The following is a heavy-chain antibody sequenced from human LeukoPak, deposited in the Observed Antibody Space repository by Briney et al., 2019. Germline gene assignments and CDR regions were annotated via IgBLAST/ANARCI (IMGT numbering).Heavy chain of an antibody. D-gene: IGHD1-26*01. V-gene: IGHV4-34*01. J-gene: IGHJ4*02. CDR2: INHSGST. CDR3: ARRYSGSYHDVIDF. CDR1: GGSFSGYY. Sequence: SETLSLTCAVYGGSFSGYYWTWIRQPPGKGLEWIGEINHSGSTNYKPSLKSRVTISADTSKNQFSLKLSSLSAADTAVYYCARRYSGSYHDVIDFWGQGTLVTVSS.